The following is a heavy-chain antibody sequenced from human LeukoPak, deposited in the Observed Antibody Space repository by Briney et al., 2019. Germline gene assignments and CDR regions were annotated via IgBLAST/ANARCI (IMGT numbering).Heavy chain of an antibody. CDR3: VRGGYCSSSICYSFNAFDV. CDR1: GFTFSSYG. D-gene: IGHD2-2*01. Sequence: GGSLRLSCAASGFTFSSYGMHWVRQAPGKGLEWVAFIRYDGSNKYYADSVKGRFTISRDNSKNTLYLQMNSLRAEDTAVYYCVRGGYCSSSICYSFNAFDVWGQGTTVTVSP. J-gene: IGHJ3*01. V-gene: IGHV3-30*02. CDR2: IRYDGSNK.